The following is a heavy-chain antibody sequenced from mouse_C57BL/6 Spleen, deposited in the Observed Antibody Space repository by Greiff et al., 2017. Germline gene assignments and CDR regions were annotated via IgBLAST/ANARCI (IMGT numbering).Heavy chain of an antibody. CDR2: IDPESGDT. D-gene: IGHD1-1*01. J-gene: IGHJ3*01. V-gene: IGHV14-4*01. CDR1: GFNIKDDY. Sequence: VQLQQSGAELVRPGASVKLSCTASGFNIKDDYMHWVKQRPEQGLEWIGWIDPESGDTEYASKFQGKATITADTSSNTAYLQLSSLTSEDTAVYYCTTPLYGSSPWFAYWGQGTLVTVSS. CDR3: TTPLYGSSPWFAY.